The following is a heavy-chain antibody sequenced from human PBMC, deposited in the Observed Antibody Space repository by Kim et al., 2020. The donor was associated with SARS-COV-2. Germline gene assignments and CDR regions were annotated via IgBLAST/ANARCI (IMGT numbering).Heavy chain of an antibody. CDR1: GGSISSGGYY. CDR2: IYYSGST. Sequence: SETLSLTCTVSGGSISSGGYYWSWIRQHPGKGLEWIGYIYYSGSTYYNPSLKSRVTISVDTSKNQFSLKLSSVTAADTAVYYCARDLRSGYCSGGSCSPNNWFDPWGQGTLVTVSS. CDR3: ARDLRSGYCSGGSCSPNNWFDP. J-gene: IGHJ5*02. V-gene: IGHV4-31*03. D-gene: IGHD2-15*01.